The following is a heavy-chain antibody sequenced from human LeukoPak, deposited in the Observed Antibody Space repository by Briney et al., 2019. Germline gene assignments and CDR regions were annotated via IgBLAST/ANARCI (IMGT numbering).Heavy chain of an antibody. V-gene: IGHV3-21*01. Sequence: KSGGSLRLSCAASGFTFSIYTMNWVRQAPGKGLEWVSSISSSSSYIYYADSVKGRFTISRDNAKNSLYLQMNSLRAEDTAVYYCARGGWLPPEKGVDYWGQGTLVTVSS. J-gene: IGHJ4*02. CDR2: ISSSSSYI. D-gene: IGHD6-19*01. CDR1: GFTFSIYT. CDR3: ARGGWLPPEKGVDY.